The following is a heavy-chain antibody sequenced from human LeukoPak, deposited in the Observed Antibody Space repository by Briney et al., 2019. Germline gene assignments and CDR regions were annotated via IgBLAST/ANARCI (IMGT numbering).Heavy chain of an antibody. CDR1: GYTFTSYG. CDR2: ISAYNGNT. J-gene: IGHJ4*02. D-gene: IGHD2-2*01. Sequence: ASVKVSCKASGYTFTSYGISWVRQAPAQGLEWMGWISAYNGNTNYAQKLRGRVTMTTDTSTSTAYMELRSLRSDDTAVYYCARDAGEDIVVVPAAENYFDYWGQGTLVTVSS. V-gene: IGHV1-18*01. CDR3: ARDAGEDIVVVPAAENYFDY.